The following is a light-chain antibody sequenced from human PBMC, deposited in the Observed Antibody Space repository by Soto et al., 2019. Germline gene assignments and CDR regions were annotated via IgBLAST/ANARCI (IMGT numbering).Light chain of an antibody. CDR1: QDITNY. Sequence: DIQMTQSPSSLSASVGDRVTITCQASQDITNYLNWYQQKPRKTPKLMIYDASNLETGVPSRFSGSGSGTDFTFSISSLQPEDIATYYCQQYDNLPPLFTFCPVTKVDIK. CDR2: DAS. J-gene: IGKJ3*01. V-gene: IGKV1-33*01. CDR3: QQYDNLPPLFT.